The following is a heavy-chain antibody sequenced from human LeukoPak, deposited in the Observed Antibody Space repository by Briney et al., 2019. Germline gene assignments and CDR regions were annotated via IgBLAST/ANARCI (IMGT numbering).Heavy chain of an antibody. V-gene: IGHV3-7*01. CDR2: TRPDGSQK. Sequence: PGGSLRLSCAAYGFSFSNSWMNWLRQAPGKGLEWVASTRPDGSQKYYVDSVKGRFFISRDNSKNTLYLQMNSLRAEDTAVYYCASLPPSRYYGSGSYKKGYYYGMDVWGQGATVTVSS. J-gene: IGHJ6*02. CDR3: ASLPPSRYYGSGSYKKGYYYGMDV. CDR1: GFSFSNSW. D-gene: IGHD3-10*01.